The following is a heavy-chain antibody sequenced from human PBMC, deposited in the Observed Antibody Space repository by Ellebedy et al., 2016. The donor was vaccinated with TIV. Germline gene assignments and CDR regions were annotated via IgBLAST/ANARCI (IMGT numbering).Heavy chain of an antibody. CDR3: ARRGASYYDFWKSHFDY. CDR2: INHSASI. V-gene: IGHV4-34*01. CDR1: GGSFSGHY. J-gene: IGHJ4*02. Sequence: SETLSLTCAVYGGSFSGHYWSWIRQPPGKGLEWIGEINHSASINYNPSLKSRVIISIATSKNQFSLKLSSVTAADTAVYYCARRGASYYDFWKSHFDYWGQGIVVTVSS. D-gene: IGHD3-3*01.